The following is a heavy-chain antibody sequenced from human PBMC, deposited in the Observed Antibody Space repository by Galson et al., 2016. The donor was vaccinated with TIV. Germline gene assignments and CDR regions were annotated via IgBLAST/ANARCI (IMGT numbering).Heavy chain of an antibody. CDR3: ARVNYSGSGTAFDS. V-gene: IGHV4-59*01. CDR1: GGSISSYY. Sequence: ETLSLTCTVSGGSISSYYWTWIRQPPGKGLEWIGYVYYTGNTNYNPSLKNRVTMSVDTSKNQFSLKLNSVTAADTAVYFCARVNYSGSGTAFDSWGQGTLATVSS. CDR2: VYYTGNT. J-gene: IGHJ4*02. D-gene: IGHD3-10*01.